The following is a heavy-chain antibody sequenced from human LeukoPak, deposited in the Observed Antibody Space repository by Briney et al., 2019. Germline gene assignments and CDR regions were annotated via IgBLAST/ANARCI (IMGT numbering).Heavy chain of an antibody. CDR3: ARQRADYFYHYMDV. Sequence: PSETLSLTCTVSGGSIDSSSYYWDWIRQPPGKGLEWLGNIYYSGTTFYTSSLKSRVTTSADMSKNQFSLRLTSVTAADTAVYYCARQRADYFYHYMDVWGKGTTVIVS. V-gene: IGHV4-39*01. CDR2: IYYSGTT. J-gene: IGHJ6*03. CDR1: GGSIDSSSYY.